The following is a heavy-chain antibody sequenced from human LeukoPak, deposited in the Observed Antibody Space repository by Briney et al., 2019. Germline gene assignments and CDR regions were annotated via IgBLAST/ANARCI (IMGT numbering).Heavy chain of an antibody. D-gene: IGHD3-22*01. CDR2: ISSSSDTI. CDR3: ARPFQREITTTQH. V-gene: IGHV3-48*01. J-gene: IGHJ1*01. CDR1: GFTFSSYS. Sequence: PGGSLRLSCAASGFTFSSYSMNWVRQAPGKGLEWVSYISSSSDTIYYADSVKGRFTISRDNAKNSLYLQMNSLRAEDTAVYYCARPFQREITTTQHWGQGTLVTVSS.